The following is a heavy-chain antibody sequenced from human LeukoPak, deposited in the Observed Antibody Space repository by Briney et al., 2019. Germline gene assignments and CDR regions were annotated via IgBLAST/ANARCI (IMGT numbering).Heavy chain of an antibody. CDR2: INPNSGGT. D-gene: IGHD3-3*01. Sequence: ASVKVSCKASGYTFTGYYMHWVRQAPGQGLEWMGWINPNSGGTNYAQKFQGRVTMTRDTSISTAYMELSRLRSEDTAVYYCATGLRFLEWWAYYYMDVWGKGTTVTVSS. J-gene: IGHJ6*03. V-gene: IGHV1-2*02. CDR1: GYTFTGYY. CDR3: ATGLRFLEWWAYYYMDV.